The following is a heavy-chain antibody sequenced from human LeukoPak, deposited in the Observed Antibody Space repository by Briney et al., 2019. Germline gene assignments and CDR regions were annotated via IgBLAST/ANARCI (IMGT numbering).Heavy chain of an antibody. J-gene: IGHJ4*02. CDR1: GITVTDYF. D-gene: IGHD6-6*01. CDR2: MNANNGDT. V-gene: IGHV1-2*02. CDR3: VRSYSSSSGVFYY. Sequence: GAAVKLTCKASGITVTDYFIHWVRQAPGQGLEWMGWMNANNGDTKYAQKFQGRVSMTRDTSISTAYMELSGLRSDDTAVYYCVRSYSSSSGVFYYWGQGTLVTVSS.